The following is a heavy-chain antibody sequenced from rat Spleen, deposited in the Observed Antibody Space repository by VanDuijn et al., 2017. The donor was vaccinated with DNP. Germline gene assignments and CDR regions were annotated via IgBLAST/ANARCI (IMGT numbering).Heavy chain of an antibody. CDR3: TTDFERGY. V-gene: IGHV5-19*01. CDR2: ITNSGDSS. J-gene: IGHJ2*01. CDR1: GSTFSHYS. D-gene: IGHD1-11*01. Sequence: EVRLVESGGGLVQPERSLKLSCEASGSTFSHYSMAWVRQAPTKGLEWVASITNSGDSSYYRDSVKGRFTIARDNAKSTLYLQMDSLRSEDTATYYCTTDFERGYWGQGVMVTVSS.